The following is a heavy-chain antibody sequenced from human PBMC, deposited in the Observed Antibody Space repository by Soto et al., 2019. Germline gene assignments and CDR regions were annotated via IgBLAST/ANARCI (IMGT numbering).Heavy chain of an antibody. CDR2: IYYSGTT. CDR1: GDSITSNSYF. Sequence: SETLSLTCTVSGDSITSNSYFWAWIRQPPGKGLEWIGSIYYSGTTYYNPSLKSRVTISVDTSKNQFSLKLSSVTAADTAVYYCARGGCSSTSCYHNYYYGMDVWGQGTTVTVSS. V-gene: IGHV4-39*07. D-gene: IGHD2-2*01. CDR3: ARGGCSSTSCYHNYYYGMDV. J-gene: IGHJ6*02.